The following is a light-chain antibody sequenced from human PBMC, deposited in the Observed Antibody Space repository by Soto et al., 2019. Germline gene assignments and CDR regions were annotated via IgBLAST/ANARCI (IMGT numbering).Light chain of an antibody. Sequence: EIVLTHSPATLSLSPWERATLSCRASQSVSSYLAWYQQKPGQAPRLLIYGASSRATGIPARFSGSGSGTDFTLTVGRRELEDFAVFYCQHYVSLPVTFGQGTRLKI. CDR2: GAS. CDR3: QHYVSLPVT. J-gene: IGKJ5*01. V-gene: IGKV3-20*01. CDR1: QSVSSY.